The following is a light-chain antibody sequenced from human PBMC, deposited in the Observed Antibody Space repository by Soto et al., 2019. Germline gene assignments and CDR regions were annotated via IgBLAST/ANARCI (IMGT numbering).Light chain of an antibody. J-gene: IGLJ1*01. CDR1: NSDVGSYNL. CDR2: KGS. V-gene: IGLV2-23*01. CDR3: CSYAGSITFYV. Sequence: HSVLTQPASVSESPGHSITISCTGTNSDVGSYNLVSWYQQHPGKAPKLVIYKGSERPSGVSNRFSGSKSGNTASLTISGLQAEDEADYYCCSYAGSITFYVFGTGTKVTVL.